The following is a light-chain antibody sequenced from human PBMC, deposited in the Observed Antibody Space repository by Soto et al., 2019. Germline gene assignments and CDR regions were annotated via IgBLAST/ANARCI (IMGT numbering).Light chain of an antibody. CDR2: GAS. CDR3: QKYDSAPLT. CDR1: QGFSNS. Sequence: DIQMTQSPSSLTASIGDRVTISCRASQGFSNSLAWYQQKPGKVPTLLIYGASILQSGVQSRFSGSGSGTEFTLTISCLQPEDVATYFCQKYDSAPLTFGGGTKVEIK. J-gene: IGKJ4*01. V-gene: IGKV1-27*01.